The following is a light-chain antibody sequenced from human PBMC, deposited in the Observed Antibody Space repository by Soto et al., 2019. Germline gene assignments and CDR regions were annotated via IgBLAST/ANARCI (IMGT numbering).Light chain of an antibody. CDR1: QSVSNNY. CDR2: GAS. CDR3: QQYGRSGT. J-gene: IGKJ1*01. Sequence: ESVLTQSPGTLSLSPLERDKLYCRASQSVSNNYLAWYQQKPGQAPRLLIYGASNRATGIPDRFSGSGSGTDFTLTISRLEPEDFAVYYCQQYGRSGTFGQGTKVDIK. V-gene: IGKV3-20*01.